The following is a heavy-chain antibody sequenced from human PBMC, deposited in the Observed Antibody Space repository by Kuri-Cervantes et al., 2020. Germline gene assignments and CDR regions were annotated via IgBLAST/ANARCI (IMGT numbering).Heavy chain of an antibody. CDR3: ARGRDYYDSRGQELDY. D-gene: IGHD3-22*01. CDR2: IYYSGST. Sequence: LRLSCTVSGGSISSGDYYWSWIRQPPGKGLEWIGYIYYSGSTNYNPSLKSRVTTSVDTSKNQFSLKLSSVTAADTAVYYCARGRDYYDSRGQELDYWGQGTLVTVSS. V-gene: IGHV4-30-4*08. CDR1: GGSISSGDYY. J-gene: IGHJ4*02.